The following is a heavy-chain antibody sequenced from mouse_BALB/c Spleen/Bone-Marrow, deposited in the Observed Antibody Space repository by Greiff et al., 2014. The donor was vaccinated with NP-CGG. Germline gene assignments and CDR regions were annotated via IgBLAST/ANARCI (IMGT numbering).Heavy chain of an antibody. CDR1: GYTLTDHA. J-gene: IGHJ2*01. Sequence: VQRVESGAELVKPGASVKISCKASGYTLTDHAIHWVKQKPEQGLEWIGYISPGTGSIKYDEKFKDKVTLTADKSSSTAYMQLNSLTSEDSTVYFCNYYGNTFDYWGQGTTLTVSS. V-gene: IGHV1S53*02. CDR2: ISPGTGSI. D-gene: IGHD1-1*01. CDR3: NYYGNTFDY.